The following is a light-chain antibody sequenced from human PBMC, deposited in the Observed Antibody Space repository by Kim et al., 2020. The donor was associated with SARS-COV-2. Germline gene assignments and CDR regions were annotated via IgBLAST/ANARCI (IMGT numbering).Light chain of an antibody. V-gene: IGLV2-14*03. Sequence: QSVLTQPASVSGSPGQSITISCSGSSSDVGCYNYVSWYQQHQGKAPKLIIYDVGTRPSGVSYRFSGSKSGNTASLTISGLQTEDEADYYCSSYTTSTTRVFGGGTQLTVL. CDR1: SSDVGCYNY. CDR3: SSYTTSTTRV. J-gene: IGLJ3*02. CDR2: DVG.